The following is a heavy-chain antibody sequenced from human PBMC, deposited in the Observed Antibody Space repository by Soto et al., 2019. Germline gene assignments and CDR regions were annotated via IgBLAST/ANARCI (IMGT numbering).Heavy chain of an antibody. CDR1: GGSISTYY. V-gene: IGHV4-59*01. CDR3: ARATGVIVFDY. D-gene: IGHD3-16*02. CDR2: IYDSEST. J-gene: IGHJ4*02. Sequence: SETLSLTCTVYGGSISTYYWSWIRQAPGKGLEWIGYIYDSESTKYNPSLKSRVTISVDTPKKQFSLQLSSVTAADTAVYYCARATGVIVFDYWGQGTLVTVSS.